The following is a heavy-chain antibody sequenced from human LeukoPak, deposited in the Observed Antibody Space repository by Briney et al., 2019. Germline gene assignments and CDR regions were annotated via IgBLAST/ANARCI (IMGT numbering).Heavy chain of an antibody. CDR3: ARDRYNSDSSGYYMWYFDY. J-gene: IGHJ4*02. CDR1: GGSFSGYY. Sequence: SETLSLTYAVYGGSFSGYYWSWIRQPPGKGLEWIGEINHSGSTNYNPSLKSRVTISVDTSKNQFSLKLSSATAADTAVYYCARDRYNSDSSGYYMWYFDYWGQGTLVTVSS. V-gene: IGHV4-34*01. D-gene: IGHD3-22*01. CDR2: INHSGST.